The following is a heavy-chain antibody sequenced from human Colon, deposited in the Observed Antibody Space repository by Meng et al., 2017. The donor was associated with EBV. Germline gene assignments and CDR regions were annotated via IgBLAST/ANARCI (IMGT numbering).Heavy chain of an antibody. CDR3: ARGKQDAWELLAY. V-gene: IGHV4-4*02. CDR2: IDDSGST. CDR1: GVSISSNIR. Sequence: QVQLQESGPGLVKPSGTLSLPSGVSGVSISSNIRWTWVRQPPGKGLEWIGDIDDSGSTNYNPSLNSRISISLDKSKNHFSLKVNSVTAADTAVYYCARGKQDAWELLAYWGQGALVTVSS. J-gene: IGHJ4*02. D-gene: IGHD1-26*01.